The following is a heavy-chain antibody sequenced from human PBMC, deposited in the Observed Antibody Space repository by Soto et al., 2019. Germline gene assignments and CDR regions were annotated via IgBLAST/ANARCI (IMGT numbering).Heavy chain of an antibody. V-gene: IGHV3-30*18. CDR3: AKDLSLEPPLNSGTYYGEDY. CDR2: ISYDGSNK. CDR1: GFTFSSYG. J-gene: IGHJ4*02. D-gene: IGHD1-26*01. Sequence: QVQLVESGGDVVQPGRSLRLSCAASGFTFSSYGMHWVRQAPGKGLEWVAVISYDGSNKYYADSVKGRFTISRDNSKNTLYLQMNSLRAEDTAVYYCAKDLSLEPPLNSGTYYGEDYWGQGTLVTVSS.